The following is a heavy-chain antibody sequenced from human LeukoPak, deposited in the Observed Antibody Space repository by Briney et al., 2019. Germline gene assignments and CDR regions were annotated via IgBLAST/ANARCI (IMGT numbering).Heavy chain of an antibody. CDR3: ATVRGLGVITPYLDY. CDR2: ISHGGNI. Sequence: SETLSLTCTVSGGSISSDHWGWIRQPPGKGLEWIGCISHGGNIHYNPSLKSRVTISVDTSGNHFSLRLSSVTAADTAVYYCATVRGLGVITPYLDYWGQGILVTVSS. J-gene: IGHJ4*02. D-gene: IGHD3-16*02. V-gene: IGHV4-59*08. CDR1: GGSISSDH.